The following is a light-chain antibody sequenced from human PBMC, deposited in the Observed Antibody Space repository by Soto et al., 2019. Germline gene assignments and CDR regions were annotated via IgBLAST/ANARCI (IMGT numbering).Light chain of an antibody. J-gene: IGKJ5*01. CDR3: QHRLHSPIT. Sequence: DIVLTQSPATLSLSPGDRVTLSCRASQTVGRFLSWYQHSPGQGPRLLVYDASNRATGVPARFSGSGSETDFTLTISSLEPEDFAVYYCQHRLHSPITFGQGTRLEIK. CDR2: DAS. V-gene: IGKV3-11*01. CDR1: QTVGRF.